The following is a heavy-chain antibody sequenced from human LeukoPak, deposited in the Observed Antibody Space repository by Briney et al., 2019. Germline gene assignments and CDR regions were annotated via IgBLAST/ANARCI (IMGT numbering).Heavy chain of an antibody. Sequence: GGSLRPSCAASGFTFSSYAMHWVRQAPGKGLEWVAVISYDGSNKYYADSVKGRFTISRDNSKNTLYLQMNSLRAEDTAVYYCANGGIAAANYWGQGTLVTVSS. CDR1: GFTFSSYA. J-gene: IGHJ4*02. CDR2: ISYDGSNK. V-gene: IGHV3-30-3*01. CDR3: ANGGIAAANY. D-gene: IGHD6-13*01.